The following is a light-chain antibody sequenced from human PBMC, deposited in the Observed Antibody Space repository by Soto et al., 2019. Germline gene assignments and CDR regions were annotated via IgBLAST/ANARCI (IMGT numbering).Light chain of an antibody. CDR2: GAS. Sequence: EIVMTQSPATLSVSPGERATLSCRASQSVSDNLAWYQQKPGQAPRLLIYGASSRATGIPDRFSGSGSGTDFTLTISRLEPEDLAVYYCQQYGTSHRTFGQGTKVQIK. CDR3: QQYGTSHRT. V-gene: IGKV3-20*01. J-gene: IGKJ1*01. CDR1: QSVSDN.